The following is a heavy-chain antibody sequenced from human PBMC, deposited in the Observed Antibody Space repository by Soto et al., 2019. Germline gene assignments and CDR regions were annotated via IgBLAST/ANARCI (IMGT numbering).Heavy chain of an antibody. CDR2: MSYDGSNE. CDR3: AKDGSHNFDY. D-gene: IGHD1-26*01. J-gene: IGHJ4*02. CDR1: GFTFSHYA. Sequence: QVQLVESGGGVVQPGRSLRLSCAASGFTFSHYAMHWVRQAPGKGLDWVALMSYDGSNEYYADSVKGRFTISRDNSKNTLYLQMNSLRAEDTAVYYWAKDGSHNFDYWGQGTLVTVSS. V-gene: IGHV3-30*18.